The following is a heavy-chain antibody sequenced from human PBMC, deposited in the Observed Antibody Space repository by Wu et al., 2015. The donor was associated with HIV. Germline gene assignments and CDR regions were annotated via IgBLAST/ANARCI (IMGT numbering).Heavy chain of an antibody. CDR1: GYTFTSYD. V-gene: IGHV1-2*02. Sequence: QVQLVQSGAEVKKPGASVKVSCKASGYTFTSYDINWVRQATGQGLEWMGWMNPNSGGTNYAQKFQGRVTMTRDTSISTAYMELTRLRSEDTAVYYCARQRAYSTGWYVYDYWGQGTLVTVSS. CDR2: MNPNSGGT. J-gene: IGHJ4*02. D-gene: IGHD6-19*01. CDR3: ARQRAYSTGWYVYDY.